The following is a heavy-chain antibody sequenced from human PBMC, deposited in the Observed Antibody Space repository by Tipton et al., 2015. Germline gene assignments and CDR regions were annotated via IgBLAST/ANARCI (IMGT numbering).Heavy chain of an antibody. V-gene: IGHV4-59*13. CDR2: IYYSGST. CDR1: GGSISGYY. CDR3: ARGNYDILTGRNYYCYYGMDV. D-gene: IGHD3-9*01. Sequence: TLSLTCTVSGGSISGYYWSWLRQPPGKRLEWIGCIYYSGSTIFSPSLKSRVTISVDTSKNQFSLKLTSVTAADTAVYYCARGNYDILTGRNYYCYYGMDVWGQGTTVTVSS. J-gene: IGHJ6*02.